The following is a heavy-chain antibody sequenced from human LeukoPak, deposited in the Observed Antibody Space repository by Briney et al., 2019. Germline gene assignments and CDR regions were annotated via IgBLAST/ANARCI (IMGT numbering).Heavy chain of an antibody. CDR1: GFTFSSYA. J-gene: IGHJ3*01. D-gene: IGHD3-16*02. CDR3: ARVSVG. CDR2: ISSSSSTI. Sequence: GGSLRLSCAASGFTFSSYAMSWVRQAPGKGLEWVSYISSSSSTIYYADSVKGRFTISRDNAKNSLYLQMNSLRAEDTAVYYCARVSVGWGQGTMVTVSS. V-gene: IGHV3-48*04.